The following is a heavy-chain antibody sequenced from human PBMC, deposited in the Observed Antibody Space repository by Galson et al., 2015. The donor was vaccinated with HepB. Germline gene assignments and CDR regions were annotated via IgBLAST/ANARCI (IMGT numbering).Heavy chain of an antibody. CDR2: IKQDGSEK. V-gene: IGHV3-7*03. J-gene: IGHJ3*02. CDR1: GFTFSSYW. D-gene: IGHD5-24*01. Sequence: SLRLSCAASGFTFSSYWMSWVRQAPGKGLEWVANIKQDGSEKYYVDSVKGRFTISRDNAKNSLYLQMNSLRAEDTAVYYCAREREMATIVDAFDIWGQGTMVTVSS. CDR3: AREREMATIVDAFDI.